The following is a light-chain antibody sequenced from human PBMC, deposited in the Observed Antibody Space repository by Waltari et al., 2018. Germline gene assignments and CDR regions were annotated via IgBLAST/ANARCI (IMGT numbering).Light chain of an antibody. CDR1: QVFRNS. V-gene: IGKV1-NL1*01. CDR2: DAS. CDR3: QHYYTAPRT. J-gene: IGKJ4*01. Sequence: DTEIPESPSSLSASVGDSVTITCRASQVFRNSLARYQQKPGRAPKLLVYDASGLQGGLPSSLRDTGAGTDFTLTTSGLQPEDVATFCCQHYYTAPRTFGAGTKVDVK.